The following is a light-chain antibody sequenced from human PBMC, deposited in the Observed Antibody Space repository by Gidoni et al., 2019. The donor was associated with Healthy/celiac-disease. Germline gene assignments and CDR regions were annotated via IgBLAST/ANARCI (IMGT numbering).Light chain of an antibody. CDR1: SGHSSYA. Sequence: QLVLTQSPSASASLGASVKLTCTLSSGHSSYAIAWHQQQPEKGPRYLIKLNSDGSHSKGDGIPDRFSGFSSGAERYLTISSLQSEDEADYYCQTWGTGIHVVFGGGTKLTVL. V-gene: IGLV4-69*01. J-gene: IGLJ2*01. CDR2: LNSDGSH. CDR3: QTWGTGIHVV.